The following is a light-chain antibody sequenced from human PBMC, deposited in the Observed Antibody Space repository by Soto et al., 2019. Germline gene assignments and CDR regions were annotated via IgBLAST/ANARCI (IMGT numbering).Light chain of an antibody. Sequence: QCSLTQPASVSGSPGQSITISCTGTSSDVGGYKYVSWYQQHPDKAPKLIIFEVSNRPSGISSRFSGSKSGNTASLTISGLQAEDEADYYCASYTSSSTSVIFGRGTKVTVL. CDR3: ASYTSSSTSVI. CDR2: EVS. CDR1: SSDVGGYKY. V-gene: IGLV2-14*01. J-gene: IGLJ2*01.